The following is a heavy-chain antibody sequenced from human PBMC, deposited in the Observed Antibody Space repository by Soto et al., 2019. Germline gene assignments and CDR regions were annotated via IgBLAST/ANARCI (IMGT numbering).Heavy chain of an antibody. CDR1: GGTVSSYT. J-gene: IGHJ3*02. Sequence: ASVKVSCKASGGTVSSYTISWVRQAAGQGLEWMGGIIPIFGTANYAQKFQGRVTISADESTRTAYMELTSLGSEDKAVYYCARERGYRFLSSVSDAFDIWGQGTMVTVSS. D-gene: IGHD3-3*01. CDR3: ARERGYRFLSSVSDAFDI. CDR2: IIPIFGTA. V-gene: IGHV1-69*13.